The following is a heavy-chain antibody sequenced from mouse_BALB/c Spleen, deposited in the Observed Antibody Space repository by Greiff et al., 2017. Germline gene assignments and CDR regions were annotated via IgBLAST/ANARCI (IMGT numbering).Heavy chain of an antibody. Sequence: EVKVVESGGGLVKPGGSLKLSCAASGFAFSSYDMSWVRQTPEKRLEWVAYISSGGGSTYYPDTVKGRFTISRDNAKNTLYLQMSSLKSEDTAMYYCARHYDGYSMDYWGQGTSVTVSS. CDR3: ARHYDGYSMDY. CDR1: GFAFSSYD. D-gene: IGHD2-3*01. J-gene: IGHJ4*01. V-gene: IGHV5-12-1*01. CDR2: ISSGGGST.